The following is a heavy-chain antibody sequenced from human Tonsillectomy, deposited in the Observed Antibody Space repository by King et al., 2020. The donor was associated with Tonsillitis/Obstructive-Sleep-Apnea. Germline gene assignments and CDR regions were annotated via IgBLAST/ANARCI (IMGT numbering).Heavy chain of an antibody. J-gene: IGHJ4*02. CDR3: AKDRSSTVTTGY. V-gene: IGHV3-23*04. D-gene: IGHD4-17*01. Sequence: VQLVESGGGLVQPGGSLRLSCAASGFTFSSYAMTWVRQAPGKGLEWVSAISGSGGSTYYADSVKGRFTISRDNSRDTLYLQMNSLRAEDTAVYYCAKDRSSTVTTGYWGQGTLVTVSS. CDR2: ISGSGGST. CDR1: GFTFSSYA.